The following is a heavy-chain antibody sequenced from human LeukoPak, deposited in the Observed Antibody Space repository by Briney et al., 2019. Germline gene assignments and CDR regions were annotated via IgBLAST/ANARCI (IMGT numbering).Heavy chain of an antibody. CDR1: GGSISSSNW. D-gene: IGHD5-24*01. J-gene: IGHJ4*02. Sequence: SETLSLTCAVSGGSISSSNWWSWVRQPPGKGLEWIGEIYHSGSTNYNPSLKSRVTISVDKSKNQFSLKLSSVTAADTAVYYCARHFYGYNAGLDYWGQGTLVTVSS. CDR3: ARHFYGYNAGLDY. V-gene: IGHV4-4*02. CDR2: IYHSGST.